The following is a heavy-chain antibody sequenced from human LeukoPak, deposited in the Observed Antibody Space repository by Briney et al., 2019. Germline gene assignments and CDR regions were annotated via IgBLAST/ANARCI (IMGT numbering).Heavy chain of an antibody. J-gene: IGHJ5*02. Sequence: PSETLSLTCTVSGGSISSHYWSWIRQPPGKGLEWIGYIYYSGSTNYNPSLKSRVTISVDTSKNQFSLKLSSVTAADTAVYYCARDIGSTAIYYDFWSGYSVGWFDPWGQGTLVTVSS. CDR1: GGSISSHY. CDR3: ARDIGSTAIYYDFWSGYSVGWFDP. D-gene: IGHD3-3*01. V-gene: IGHV4-59*11. CDR2: IYYSGST.